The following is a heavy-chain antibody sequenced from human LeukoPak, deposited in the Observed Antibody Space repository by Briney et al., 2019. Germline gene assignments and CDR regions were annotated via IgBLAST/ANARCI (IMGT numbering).Heavy chain of an antibody. J-gene: IGHJ4*02. CDR2: FNPNSGGT. Sequence: ASVKVSCKTSGYTFTGYYIHWVRQAPGQGLEWMGRFNPNSGGTNYAQKFQGRVTVTRDTSISTAYMELSRLRSDDTAIYYCARGLFGVAADAYYFDFWGQGTLVTVSS. CDR1: GYTFTGYY. D-gene: IGHD3-3*01. CDR3: ARGLFGVAADAYYFDF. V-gene: IGHV1-2*06.